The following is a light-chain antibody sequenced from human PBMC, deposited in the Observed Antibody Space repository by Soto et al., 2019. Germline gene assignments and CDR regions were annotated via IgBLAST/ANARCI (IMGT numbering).Light chain of an antibody. Sequence: DIQMTQSPSFLSASIGDRVTITCRASQSISGYLNWYQQKPGKAPKVLISGASTLHDGVPSRFSGRGAGTEFTLTISSLQPEDIATYYCQQSLATHLTFGGGTKVEIK. V-gene: IGKV1-39*01. J-gene: IGKJ4*01. CDR1: QSISGY. CDR2: GAS. CDR3: QQSLATHLT.